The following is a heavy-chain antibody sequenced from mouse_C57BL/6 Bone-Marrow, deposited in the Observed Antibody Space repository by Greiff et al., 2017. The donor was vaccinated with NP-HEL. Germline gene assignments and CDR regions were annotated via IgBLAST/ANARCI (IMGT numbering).Heavy chain of an antibody. CDR1: GFNIKDYY. CDR3: ASYPARGNYAMDY. D-gene: IGHD3-3*01. V-gene: IGHV14-2*01. Sequence: IQLQQSGAELVKPGASVKLSCTASGFNIKDYYMHWVKQRTEQGLEWIGRIDPEDGETKYAPKFQGKATITADTSSNTAYLQLSSLTSEDTAVYYCASYPARGNYAMDYWGQGTSVTVSS. J-gene: IGHJ4*01. CDR2: IDPEDGET.